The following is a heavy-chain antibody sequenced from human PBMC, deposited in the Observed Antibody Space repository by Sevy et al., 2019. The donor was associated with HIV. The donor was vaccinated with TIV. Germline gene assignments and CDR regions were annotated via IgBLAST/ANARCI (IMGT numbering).Heavy chain of an antibody. J-gene: IGHJ4*02. CDR1: GFTFSSYA. CDR3: ARDLAYSYGSFDY. V-gene: IGHV3-30-3*01. D-gene: IGHD5-18*01. Sequence: GGYLRLSCAASGFTFSSYAMHWVRQAPGKGLEWVAVISYDGSNKYYADSVKGRFTISRDNSKNTLYLQMNSLRAEDTAVYYCARDLAYSYGSFDYWGQGTLVTVSS. CDR2: ISYDGSNK.